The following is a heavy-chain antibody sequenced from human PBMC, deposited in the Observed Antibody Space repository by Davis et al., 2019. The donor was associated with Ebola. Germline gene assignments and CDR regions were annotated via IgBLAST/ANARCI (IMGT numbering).Heavy chain of an antibody. J-gene: IGHJ6*02. CDR3: AREGTNSQGRGLDV. CDR2: VYNDGST. CDR1: GGSISDYF. V-gene: IGHV4-4*07. Sequence: PGGSLRLSCSVSGGSISDYFWSWIRQPAGSGLEWIGRVYNDGSTNYNPSLRSRVSISVDTSKNQFSLFLTSVTAADTAVYYCAREGTNSQGRGLDVWGQGTTVTVSS. D-gene: IGHD2-8*01.